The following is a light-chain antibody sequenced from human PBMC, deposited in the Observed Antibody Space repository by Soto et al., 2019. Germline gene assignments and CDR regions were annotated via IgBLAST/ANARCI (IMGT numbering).Light chain of an antibody. CDR2: GNS. Sequence: QSVLTQPPSVSGAPGQRVTISCTGSSSNIGAGYDVHWYQQLPGTAPKLLIYGNSNRPSGVPDRFSGSKSGTSASLAITGLQAELEADYYCQSYDSSLSGSVVFGGGTKLTVL. J-gene: IGLJ2*01. V-gene: IGLV1-40*01. CDR1: SSNIGAGYD. CDR3: QSYDSSLSGSVV.